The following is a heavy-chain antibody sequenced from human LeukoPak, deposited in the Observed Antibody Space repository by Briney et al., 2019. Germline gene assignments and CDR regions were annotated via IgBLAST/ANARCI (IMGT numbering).Heavy chain of an antibody. D-gene: IGHD3-22*01. CDR2: ISYDGSNK. Sequence: PGGSLRLSCAASGLTFSSYAMHWVRQAPGKGLEWVAVISYDGSNKYYADSVKGRFTISRDNSKNTLYLQMNSLRAEDTAVYYCARGVYYYDSSGYYSRWGQGTLVTVSS. CDR3: ARGVYYYDSSGYYSR. CDR1: GLTFSSYA. V-gene: IGHV3-30-3*01. J-gene: IGHJ4*02.